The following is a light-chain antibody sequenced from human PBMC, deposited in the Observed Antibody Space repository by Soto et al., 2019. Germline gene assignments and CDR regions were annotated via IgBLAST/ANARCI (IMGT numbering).Light chain of an antibody. CDR2: EIN. CDR3: SSFAGSNNSPYV. V-gene: IGLV2-8*01. J-gene: IGLJ1*01. CDR1: SSDVGAYDY. Sequence: QSALTQPPSASGSPGQSVTISCTGTSSDVGAYDYVSWYQQHPGKAPKPMIYEINKRPSGVPDRFSGSKSGNTASLSVSGLQAEDVADYYCSSFAGSNNSPYVFGTGTKLTVL.